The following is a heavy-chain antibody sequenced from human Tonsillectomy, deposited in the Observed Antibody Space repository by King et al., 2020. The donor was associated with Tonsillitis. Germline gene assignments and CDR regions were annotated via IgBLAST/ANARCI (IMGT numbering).Heavy chain of an antibody. CDR3: ARDLTWDIFDF. D-gene: IGHD2-15*01. CDR2: ITPDGRNS. V-gene: IGHV3-74*01. CDR1: GFTFNTYS. Sequence: VQLVESGGGLVQPGGSLRLSCAASGFTFNTYSMHWVRQAPGEGLWWVARITPDGRNSGYADSVMGRCTISSDNAKNILYLQSNSLSAEDTAVYYCARDLTWDIFDFWGQGTLVTVSS. J-gene: IGHJ4*02.